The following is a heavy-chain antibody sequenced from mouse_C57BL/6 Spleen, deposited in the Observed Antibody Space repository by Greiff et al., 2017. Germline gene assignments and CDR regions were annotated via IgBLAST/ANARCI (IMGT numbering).Heavy chain of an antibody. Sequence: EVKLVESEGGLVQPGSSMKLSCTASGFTFSDYYMAWVRQVPEKGLEWVANINYDGSSTYYLDSLKSRFIISRDNAKNILYLQMSSLKSEDTATYYCARGRAFAYWGQGTLVTVSA. CDR2: INYDGSST. V-gene: IGHV5-16*01. D-gene: IGHD3-1*01. CDR3: ARGRAFAY. J-gene: IGHJ3*01. CDR1: GFTFSDYY.